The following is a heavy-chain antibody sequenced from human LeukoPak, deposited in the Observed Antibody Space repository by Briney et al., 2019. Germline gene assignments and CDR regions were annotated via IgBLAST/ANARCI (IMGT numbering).Heavy chain of an antibody. CDR3: SNGRTSSGTLQHDY. V-gene: IGHV3-23*01. J-gene: IGHJ4*02. Sequence: GGSLRLSCAASGFTFCSFAMSWVRQAPGQGLEWVSAISDNSGNTYYADSVKGRFTISRDNSENTLYLQMNSLRAEDTALYYCSNGRTSSGTLQHDYWGQGTLVTVSS. CDR1: GFTFCSFA. CDR2: ISDNSGNT. D-gene: IGHD6-19*01.